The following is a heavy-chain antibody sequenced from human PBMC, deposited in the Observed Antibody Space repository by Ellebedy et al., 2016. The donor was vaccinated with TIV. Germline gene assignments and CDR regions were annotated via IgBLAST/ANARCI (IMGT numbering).Heavy chain of an antibody. Sequence: SETLSLTXTVSGGSISSSGYYWGWIRQPPGRGLEWIASIYDSGRSHYNPSLKSRVTISVDTSKNQFSLRLSSVTAADTAVYYCVRFRSGIVVAPAHYGMDVWGQGTTVTVSS. J-gene: IGHJ6*02. CDR1: GGSISSSGYY. CDR3: VRFRSGIVVAPAHYGMDV. D-gene: IGHD2-2*01. V-gene: IGHV4-39*01. CDR2: IYDSGRS.